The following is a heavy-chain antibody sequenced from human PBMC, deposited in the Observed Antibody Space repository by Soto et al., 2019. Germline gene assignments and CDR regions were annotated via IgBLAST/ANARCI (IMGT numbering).Heavy chain of an antibody. V-gene: IGHV4-30-4*01. CDR1: GGSIYRGDYY. J-gene: IGHJ6*02. CDR3: ARDSGLWFGDTYYYYGMDV. Sequence: SETLSLTCSVSGGSIYRGDYYWSWIRQAPGKGLEWIGYIEYSGNTYYNPSLKGRLSISVDTSKSRFSLNLRSVNAADTAIYYCARDSGLWFGDTYYYYGMDVWGQGATVTVSS. D-gene: IGHD3-10*01. CDR2: IEYSGNT.